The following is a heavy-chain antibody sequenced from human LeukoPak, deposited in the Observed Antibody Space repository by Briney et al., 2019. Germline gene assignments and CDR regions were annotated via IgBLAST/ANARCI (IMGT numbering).Heavy chain of an antibody. CDR3: ARTLITSGSYDY. CDR2: IIPIFGTA. Sequence: SVKVSCKASGGTFSSYAISWVRQAPGQGLEWMGRIIPIFGTANYAQKFQGRVTITADKSTSTAYMGLSSLRSEDTAVYYCARTLITSGSYDYWGQGTLVTVSS. CDR1: GGTFSSYA. D-gene: IGHD1-14*01. V-gene: IGHV1-69*06. J-gene: IGHJ4*02.